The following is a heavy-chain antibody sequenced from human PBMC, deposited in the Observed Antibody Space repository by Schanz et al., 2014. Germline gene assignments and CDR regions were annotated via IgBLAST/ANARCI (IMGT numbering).Heavy chain of an antibody. Sequence: QVRLVQSGAELKMPGATVKVSCETSGYTFTDYGLSWVRQAPGQGLEWLGWIRPDNGHTTYSQKVRDRVIFTTDTSANTAYMELRSLRSDDTAHYYCVRVPSRDVSFDRWGRGTRVTVSS. V-gene: IGHV1-18*01. CDR2: IRPDNGHT. D-gene: IGHD3-16*01. CDR3: VRVPSRDVSFDR. CDR1: GYTFTDYG. J-gene: IGHJ2*01.